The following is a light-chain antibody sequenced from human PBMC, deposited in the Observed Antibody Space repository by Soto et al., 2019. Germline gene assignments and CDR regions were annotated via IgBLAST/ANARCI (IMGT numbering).Light chain of an antibody. CDR3: QQYNSYSRT. CDR2: DAS. V-gene: IGKV1-5*01. J-gene: IGKJ4*01. CDR1: QSSSSR. Sequence: DIQMIYVAATPSESVGDRVTITCRASQSSSSRLAWYQQKPGKAPKILIYDASNLESGVPSRFSASGSGTEFTLTSSSLQPDDFATYYCQQYNSYSRTFGGGTKVDIK.